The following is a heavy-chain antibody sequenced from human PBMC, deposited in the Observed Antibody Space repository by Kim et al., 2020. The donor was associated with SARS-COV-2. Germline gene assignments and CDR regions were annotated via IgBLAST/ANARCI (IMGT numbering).Heavy chain of an antibody. J-gene: IGHJ4*02. Sequence: GGSLRLSCAASGFSFSEWWMDWVRQAPGKGPEWVARIDNDGTTTLYADSVKGRFTISRDNSKNTLYLQMTGLRADDTGMYYCTRGPFWGQGTLVTVSS. V-gene: IGHV3-74*01. CDR2: IDNDGTTT. CDR1: GFSFSEWW. CDR3: TRGPF.